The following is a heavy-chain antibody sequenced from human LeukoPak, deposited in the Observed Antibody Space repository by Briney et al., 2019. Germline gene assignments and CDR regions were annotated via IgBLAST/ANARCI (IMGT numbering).Heavy chain of an antibody. D-gene: IGHD3-22*01. V-gene: IGHV1-2*02. Sequence: ASVKVSCKASGYTFTGYYMHWVRQAPGQGLEWMGWINPNSGGTNYAQKFQGRVTMTRDTSISTAYMELSRLRSDDTAVYYCARVRAAYDSSGYYYYYYYGMDVWGQGTTVTVSS. CDR1: GYTFTGYY. CDR2: INPNSGGT. CDR3: ARVRAAYDSSGYYYYYYYGMDV. J-gene: IGHJ6*02.